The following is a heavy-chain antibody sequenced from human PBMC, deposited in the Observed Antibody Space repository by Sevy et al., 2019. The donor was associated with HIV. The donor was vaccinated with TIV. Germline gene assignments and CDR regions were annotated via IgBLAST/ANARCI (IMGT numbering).Heavy chain of an antibody. Sequence: GGSLKLPFAPSGFPFGAYGMNWVRQAQGRGRGGGANIKEDGSDKSYVDSVKGRFTISRDNAQNSLYLEMNSLRAEDTAVYYCARWDVWGKGTTVTVSS. V-gene: IGHV3-7*01. CDR1: GFPFGAYG. J-gene: IGHJ6*04. CDR3: ARWDV. CDR2: IKEDGSDK.